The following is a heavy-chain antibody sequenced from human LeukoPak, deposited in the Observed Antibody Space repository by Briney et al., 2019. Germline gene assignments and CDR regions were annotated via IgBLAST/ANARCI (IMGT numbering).Heavy chain of an antibody. J-gene: IGHJ6*03. D-gene: IGHD1-7*01. CDR1: GGSISSYY. V-gene: IGHV4-59*01. CDR3: ARGGGELPHSYYYYYMDV. Sequence: SETLSLTCTVSGGSISSYYWSWIRQPPGKGLEWIGYIYYSGSTNYNPSLKSRVTISVDTSKNQFSLKLSSVTAADTAVYYCARGGGELPHSYYYYYMDVWGKGTTVTVSS. CDR2: IYYSGST.